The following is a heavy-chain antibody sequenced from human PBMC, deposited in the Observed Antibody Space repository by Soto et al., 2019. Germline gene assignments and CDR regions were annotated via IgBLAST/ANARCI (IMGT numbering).Heavy chain of an antibody. J-gene: IGHJ5*02. CDR3: ARQGEWLFRFDP. Sequence: SETLSLTCSVSGCSISSHHWTWIRQPPGKGLEWIGYIYFSGSTNYTPSLKSRVTISVDTSKNQFSLKLSSVTAADTAVYYCARQGEWLFRFDPWGQGTLVTVSS. CDR2: IYFSGST. CDR1: GCSISSHH. V-gene: IGHV4-59*08. D-gene: IGHD3-3*01.